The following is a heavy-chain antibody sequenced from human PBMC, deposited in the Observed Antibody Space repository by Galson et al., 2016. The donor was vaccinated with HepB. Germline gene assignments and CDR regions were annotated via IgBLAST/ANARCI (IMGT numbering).Heavy chain of an antibody. J-gene: IGHJ6*01. CDR3: AKDNCKPQWIQLCLHQGPIGLPPGTLLQEHL. D-gene: IGHD5-18*01. V-gene: IGHV3-30*18. Sequence: SLRLSCAASGFTLNNYDIIVLGPPGSGQGAGLGVVISYDGRNKFYVDYVKGRFTISRDNSKNTLCLQMNSLRAEDTAVYFCAKDNCKPQWIQLCLHQGPIGLPPGTLLQEHLWG. CDR1: GFTLNNYD. CDR2: ISYDGRNK.